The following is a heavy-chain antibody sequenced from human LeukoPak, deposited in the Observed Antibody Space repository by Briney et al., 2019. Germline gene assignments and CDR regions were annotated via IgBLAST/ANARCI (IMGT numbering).Heavy chain of an antibody. D-gene: IGHD5-24*01. CDR3: ARRAPAENYYYYGMDV. CDR2: IIPILGIA. CDR1: GYTFTGYY. J-gene: IGHJ6*02. V-gene: IGHV1-69*02. Sequence: SVKVSCKASGYTFTGYYMHWVRQAPGQGLEWMGRIIPILGIANYAQKFQGRVTITADKSTSTAYMEPSSLRSEDTAVYYCARRAPAENYYYYGMDVWGQGTTVTVSS.